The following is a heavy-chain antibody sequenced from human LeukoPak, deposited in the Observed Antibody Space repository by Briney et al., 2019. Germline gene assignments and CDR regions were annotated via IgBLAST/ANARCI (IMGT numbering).Heavy chain of an antibody. CDR2: ISHSGST. Sequence: SETLSLTCAVYGGSFSGYYWSWIRQPPGKGLEWIGEISHSGSTNYNPSLKSRVTISVDTSKNQFSLKLSSVTAADTAVYYCARSTVTRGYYWGQGTLVTVSS. V-gene: IGHV4-34*01. CDR3: ARSTVTRGYY. J-gene: IGHJ4*02. CDR1: GGSFSGYY. D-gene: IGHD4-17*01.